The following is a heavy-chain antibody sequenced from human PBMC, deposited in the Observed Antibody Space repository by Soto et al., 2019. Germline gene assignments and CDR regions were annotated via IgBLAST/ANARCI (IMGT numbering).Heavy chain of an antibody. CDR1: GYTFTGYY. Sequence: ASVKVSCKASGYTFTGYYMHWVRQAPGQGLEWMGWINPNSGGTNYAQKFQGWVTMTRDTSISTAYMELSRLRSDDTAVYYCARDGHCSGGSCAGWFDPWGQGTLVTVSS. CDR3: ARDGHCSGGSCAGWFDP. D-gene: IGHD2-15*01. V-gene: IGHV1-2*04. CDR2: INPNSGGT. J-gene: IGHJ5*02.